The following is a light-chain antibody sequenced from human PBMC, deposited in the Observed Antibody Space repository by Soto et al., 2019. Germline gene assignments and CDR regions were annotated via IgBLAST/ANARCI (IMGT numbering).Light chain of an antibody. CDR2: DIN. V-gene: IGLV2-14*01. CDR3: VSYTTSASYV. Sequence: QSALTQPASVSGSPGQSITISCTGTSSDVGNYLFVSWYRQHPGKAPKLMIYDINNRPSGVSNRFSGSKSGNTASLTISGLQAEDEADYYCVSYTTSASYVFGTGTKVTVL. CDR1: SSDVGNYLF. J-gene: IGLJ1*01.